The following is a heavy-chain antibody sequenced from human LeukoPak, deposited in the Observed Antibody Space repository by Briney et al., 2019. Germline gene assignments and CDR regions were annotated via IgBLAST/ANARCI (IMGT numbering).Heavy chain of an antibody. V-gene: IGHV4-31*03. D-gene: IGHD5-12*01. CDR1: DDSLSSGTYY. CDR3: ARGVDRTKIYS. J-gene: IGHJ4*02. Sequence: PLQTLSLTCTVSDDSLSSGTYYWNWIRLYPGKGLEWIGCIHYTGSIYYNPSLKSRVTISVDTSKNQFSLNVNSVTAADTAVYYCARGVDRTKIYSWGQGTLVTVSS. CDR2: IHYTGSI.